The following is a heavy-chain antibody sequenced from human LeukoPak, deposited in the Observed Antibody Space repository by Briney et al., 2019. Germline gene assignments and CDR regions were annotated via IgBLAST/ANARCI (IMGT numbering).Heavy chain of an antibody. V-gene: IGHV3-30*02. CDR2: IRCDGSNK. D-gene: IGHD3-10*01. J-gene: IGHJ3*02. CDR3: AKIPSFVTGSFENDAFDI. Sequence: PGGSLRLSCAASGFTFSSYSMNWVRQAPGKGLEWVAFIRCDGSNKYYADSVKGRFTISRDNSKNTLYLQMNSLRAEDTAVYYCAKIPSFVTGSFENDAFDIWGQGTMVTVSS. CDR1: GFTFSSYS.